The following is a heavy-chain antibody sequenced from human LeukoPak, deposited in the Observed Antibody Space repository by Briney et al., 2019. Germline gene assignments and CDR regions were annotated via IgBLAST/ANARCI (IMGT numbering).Heavy chain of an antibody. D-gene: IGHD5-12*01. J-gene: IGHJ6*02. V-gene: IGHV3-23*01. CDR3: AKVDSGYDPYYYGMDV. CDR1: GFTFSSYA. CDR2: ISGSGGST. Sequence: PGGSLRLSCAASGFTFSSYAMSWVRQAPGKGLEWVSAISGSGGSTYYADSVKGRFTISRDNSKNTLYLQMNSLRAEDTAVYYCAKVDSGYDPYYYGMDVWGQGTTVTVSS.